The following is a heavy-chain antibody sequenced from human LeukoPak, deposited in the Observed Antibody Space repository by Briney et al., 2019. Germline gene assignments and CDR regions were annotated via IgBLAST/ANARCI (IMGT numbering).Heavy chain of an antibody. CDR3: AKGLRYFDWLLH. D-gene: IGHD3-9*01. Sequence: GGSLRLSCAASGFTFSSYGMHWVRQAPGKGLEWVAFIRYDGSNKYYADSVKGRFAISRDNSKNTLYLQMNSLRAEDTAVYCCAKGLRYFDWLLHWGQGTLVTVSS. V-gene: IGHV3-30*02. CDR1: GFTFSSYG. CDR2: IRYDGSNK. J-gene: IGHJ4*02.